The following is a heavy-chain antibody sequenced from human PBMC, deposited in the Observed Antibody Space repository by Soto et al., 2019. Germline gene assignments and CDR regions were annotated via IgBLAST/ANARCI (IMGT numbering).Heavy chain of an antibody. J-gene: IGHJ4*02. CDR2: IYPGDSDT. CDR1: GYSFSRYW. V-gene: IGHV5-51*01. D-gene: IGHD3-22*01. CDR3: QRDTFSGDSSGTHY. Sequence: GESLKISCKGSGYSFSRYWIAWVRQTPGKGLEWMGLIYPGDSDTRYSPSFQGQVTISADKSITTAYLQWSSLKASDTAIYYCQRDTFSGDSSGTHYWGQGTLVTVSS.